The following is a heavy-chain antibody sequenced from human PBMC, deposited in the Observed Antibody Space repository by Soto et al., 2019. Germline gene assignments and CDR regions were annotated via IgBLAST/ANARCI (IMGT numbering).Heavy chain of an antibody. CDR1: GGSFSGYY. V-gene: IGHV4-34*01. D-gene: IGHD1-26*01. CDR3: ARGKRWGPRYYYYYYMDV. Sequence: SETLSLTCAVYGGSFSGYYWSWIRQPPGKGLEWIGEINHSGSTNYNPSLKSRVTISVDTSKNQFSLKLSSVTAADAAVYYCARGKRWGPRYYYYYYMDVWGKGTTVTVSS. J-gene: IGHJ6*03. CDR2: INHSGST.